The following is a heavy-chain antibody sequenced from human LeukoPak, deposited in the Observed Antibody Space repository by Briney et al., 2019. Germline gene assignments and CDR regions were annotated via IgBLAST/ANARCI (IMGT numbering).Heavy chain of an antibody. D-gene: IGHD1-1*01. V-gene: IGHV1-2*02. Sequence: ASVKVSCKASGYTFTGYYMHWVRQAPGQGLEWMGWINPNSGVTNYAQKFQGRVTMTRDTSISTAYMELSRLRSDDTAMYYCARFARRGIASGTDYWGQGTLVTVSS. J-gene: IGHJ4*02. CDR1: GYTFTGYY. CDR2: INPNSGVT. CDR3: ARFARRGIASGTDY.